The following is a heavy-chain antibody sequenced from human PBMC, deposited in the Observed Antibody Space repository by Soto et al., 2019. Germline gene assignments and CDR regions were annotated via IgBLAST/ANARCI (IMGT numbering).Heavy chain of an antibody. J-gene: IGHJ6*02. CDR1: GFTFSSYA. CDR2: ISGSGGST. Sequence: EVQLLESGGGLVQPGGSLRLSCAASGFTFSSYAMSWVRQAPGKGLEWVSAISGSGGSTYYADSVKGRFTISRDNSKNTLYLQMNSLRAEDTAVYYCANGPGYCSGGSCFRPSNSYYGMDVWGQGTTVTVSS. CDR3: ANGPGYCSGGSCFRPSNSYYGMDV. D-gene: IGHD2-15*01. V-gene: IGHV3-23*01.